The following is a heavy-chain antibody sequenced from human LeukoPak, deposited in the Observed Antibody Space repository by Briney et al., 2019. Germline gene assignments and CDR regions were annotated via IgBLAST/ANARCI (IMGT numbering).Heavy chain of an antibody. J-gene: IGHJ4*02. CDR2: IDSDGSNT. Sequence: PGGSLRLSCAASGFTFSSYWMHWVRQAPGKGLVWVSRIDSDGSNTDYADSVKGRFTISRDNAKNTLYLQMNSLTAEDTALYYCARGASSGYRIDYWGQGTLVTVSS. CDR1: GFTFSSYW. D-gene: IGHD5-18*01. V-gene: IGHV3-74*01. CDR3: ARGASSGYRIDY.